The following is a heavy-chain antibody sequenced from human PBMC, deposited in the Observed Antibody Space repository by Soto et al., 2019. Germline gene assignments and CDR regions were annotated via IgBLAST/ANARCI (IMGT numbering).Heavy chain of an antibody. CDR3: GRWWVYGPRFDP. CDR1: GGSISSGGYS. D-gene: IGHD2-8*01. CDR2: IYHSGST. Sequence: QLQLQESGSGLVKPSQTLSLTCAVSGGSISSGGYSWSWIRQPPGKGLEWIGYIYHSGSTYYNPSLKSRVTLSVDRSQNQFSLKVSSVAVADTAGDFRGRWWVYGPRFDPWGQGTLVTVSS. V-gene: IGHV4-30-2*01. J-gene: IGHJ5*02.